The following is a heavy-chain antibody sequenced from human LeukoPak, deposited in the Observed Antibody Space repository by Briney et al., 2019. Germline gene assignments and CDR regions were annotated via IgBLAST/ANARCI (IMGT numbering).Heavy chain of an antibody. CDR2: ISSSSSYI. J-gene: IGHJ4*02. CDR3: GVFKAKRSYLSVQNAY. V-gene: IGHV3-21*01. Sequence: PGGSLRLSCAASGFTFSSYSMNWVRQAPGKGLEWVSSISSSSSYIYYADSVKGRFTISRDNAKNSLYLQMNSLRAEDTAVYYCGVFKAKRSYLSVQNAYWGQGTLVTVSS. D-gene: IGHD1-26*01. CDR1: GFTFSSYS.